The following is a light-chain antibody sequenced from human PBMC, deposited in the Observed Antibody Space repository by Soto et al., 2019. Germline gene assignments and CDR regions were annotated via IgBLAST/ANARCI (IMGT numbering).Light chain of an antibody. CDR3: CSYVGATTYV. V-gene: IGLV2-23*01. Sequence: QSVLTQPASVSGSPGQSITISCTGTSSTVGGLNVVSWYQQHPGKAPKVIIYEGIKRPSGVSNRFSGSNSGSTASLTISGIQAEAAADYYSCSYVGATTYVFGTGTKV. CDR2: EGI. CDR1: SSTVGGLNV. J-gene: IGLJ1*01.